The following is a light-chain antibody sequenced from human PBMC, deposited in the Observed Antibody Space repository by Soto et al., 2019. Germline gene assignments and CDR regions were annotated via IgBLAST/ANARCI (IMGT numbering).Light chain of an antibody. Sequence: EIVLTQSPATLSLSPGERATLSCRASQSVSSYLAWYQQKPGQAPRLLIYDASNRATGTPARFSGSGSGTDFTLTISSLEHEDCAIYYCQQRSNWPPVTFGGGTKVEIK. CDR1: QSVSSY. V-gene: IGKV3-11*01. J-gene: IGKJ4*01. CDR3: QQRSNWPPVT. CDR2: DAS.